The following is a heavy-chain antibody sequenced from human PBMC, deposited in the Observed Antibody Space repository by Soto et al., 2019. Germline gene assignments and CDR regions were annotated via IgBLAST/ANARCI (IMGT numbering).Heavy chain of an antibody. CDR1: GYTFTDYG. CDR2: ITAFNGNT. CDR3: ARISQSDFWSGYYYFFDY. J-gene: IGHJ4*02. V-gene: IGHV1-18*01. Sequence: QVHLVQSGAEVEKPGASVKVSCKASGYTFTDYGISWVRQAPGQGLQWMGWITAFNGNTKYAQQFQGRVTMTTDTSTSTAYMELRGRESDDTAVYYCARISQSDFWSGYYYFFDYWGQGTLVPVSS. D-gene: IGHD3-3*01.